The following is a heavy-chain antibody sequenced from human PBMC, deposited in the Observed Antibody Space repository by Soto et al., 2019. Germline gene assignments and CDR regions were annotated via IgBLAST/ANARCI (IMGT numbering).Heavy chain of an antibody. J-gene: IGHJ6*02. D-gene: IGHD3-22*01. CDR3: ARHNYASSGSYHYYYGMDV. Sequence: QVQLQQWGAGLLKPSETLSLTCAVNGGSGGSFSGYYWSWIRQPPGKGLEWSGEITHSGSTNHNPSHKSAVPTSVDTPKNQFSLKLSSVTAADTAVSYCARHNYASSGSYHYYYGMDVWGQGTTVTVSS. CDR1: GGSGGSFSGYY. CDR2: ITHSGST. V-gene: IGHV4-34*01.